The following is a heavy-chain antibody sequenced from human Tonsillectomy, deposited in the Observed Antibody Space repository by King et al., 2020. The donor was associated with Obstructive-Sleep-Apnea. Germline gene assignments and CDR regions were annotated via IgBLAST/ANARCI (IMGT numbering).Heavy chain of an antibody. CDR1: GFTFSDYY. J-gene: IGHJ3*02. Sequence: VQLVESGGGLVKPGGSLRLSCAASGFTFSDYYMSWIRQAPGKGLEWVSYISSSSSYTNYADSVKGRFTISRDNAKNSLYLQRNSLRAEDTAVYYCASAPHGPIPHQDAFDIWGQGTMVTVSS. D-gene: IGHD4/OR15-4a*01. CDR3: ASAPHGPIPHQDAFDI. V-gene: IGHV3-11*06. CDR2: ISSSSSYT.